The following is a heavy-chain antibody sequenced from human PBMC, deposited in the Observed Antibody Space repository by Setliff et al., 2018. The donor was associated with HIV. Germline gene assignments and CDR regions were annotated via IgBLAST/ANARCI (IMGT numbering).Heavy chain of an antibody. CDR2: ISWNSGSI. J-gene: IGHJ4*02. V-gene: IGHV3-9*01. Sequence: PRLSCAASGFTFDDYAMHWVRQAPGKGLEWVSGISWNSGSIGYADSVKGRFTISRDNAKNSLYLQMNSLRAEDTALYYCAKDMSSGWEKWGQGTLVTVSS. CDR3: AKDMSSGWEK. D-gene: IGHD6-19*01. CDR1: GFTFDDYA.